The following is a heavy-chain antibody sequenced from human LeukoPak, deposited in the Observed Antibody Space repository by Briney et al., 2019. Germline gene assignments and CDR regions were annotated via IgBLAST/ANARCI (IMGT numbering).Heavy chain of an antibody. CDR3: ARVTGYDWESSYDY. CDR2: IYYSGYT. CDR1: GGSISSYY. Sequence: SETLSLTCTVSGGSISSYYWSWIRQPPGKGLEYIGYIYYSGYTNYNPSLKSRVTISVDTSKNQFSLKLISVTAADTAVYYCARVTGYDWESSYDYWGQGTLVTVSS. V-gene: IGHV4-59*01. D-gene: IGHD5-12*01. J-gene: IGHJ4*02.